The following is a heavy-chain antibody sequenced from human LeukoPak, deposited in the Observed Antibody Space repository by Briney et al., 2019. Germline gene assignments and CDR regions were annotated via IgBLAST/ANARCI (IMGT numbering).Heavy chain of an antibody. V-gene: IGHV1-69*13. Sequence: GASVKVSCKASGGTFSSYAISWVRQAPGQGLEWMGGIIPIFGTANYAQKFQGRVTITADESTSTAYMELSSLRSEDTAVYYCARVVGQQPSYYYYYMDVWGKGTTVTVSS. D-gene: IGHD6-13*01. CDR2: IIPIFGTA. CDR1: GGTFSSYA. J-gene: IGHJ6*03. CDR3: ARVVGQQPSYYYYYMDV.